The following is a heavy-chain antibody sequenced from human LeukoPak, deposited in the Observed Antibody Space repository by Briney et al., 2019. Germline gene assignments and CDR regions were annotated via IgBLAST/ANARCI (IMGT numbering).Heavy chain of an antibody. CDR1: GGSISSYY. CDR3: ARDKGGSGSYRVDY. Sequence: SETLSLTCTVSGGSISSYYWSWIRQPPGKGLEWIGYIYYSGSTYYNPSLKSRVTISVDTSKNQFSLKLSSVTAADTAVYYCARDKGGSGSYRVDYWGQGTLVTVSS. V-gene: IGHV4-59*12. J-gene: IGHJ4*02. CDR2: IYYSGST. D-gene: IGHD3-10*01.